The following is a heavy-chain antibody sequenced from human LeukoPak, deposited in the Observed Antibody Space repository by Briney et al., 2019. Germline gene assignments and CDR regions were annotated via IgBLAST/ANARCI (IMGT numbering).Heavy chain of an antibody. J-gene: IGHJ6*02. CDR3: AREVDTAMEAYYYYYYGMDV. CDR1: GFSFSDAW. Sequence: GGSLRLSCAASGFSFSDAWMNWVRQAPGKGLEWVSSISSSSSYIYYADSVKGRFTISRDNAKNSLYLQMNSLRAEDTAVYYCAREVDTAMEAYYYYYYGMDVWGQGTTVTVSS. CDR2: ISSSSSYI. V-gene: IGHV3-21*01. D-gene: IGHD5-18*01.